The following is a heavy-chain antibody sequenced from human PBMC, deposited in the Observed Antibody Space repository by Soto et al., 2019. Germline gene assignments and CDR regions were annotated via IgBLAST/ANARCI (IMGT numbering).Heavy chain of an antibody. D-gene: IGHD6-19*01. Sequence: KFQGRVTITRDTSTSTAYMELRSLRSDDTAVYYCARVGRSGWDPFDYWGQGTLVTVSS. V-gene: IGHV1-18*01. CDR3: ARVGRSGWDPFDY. J-gene: IGHJ4*02.